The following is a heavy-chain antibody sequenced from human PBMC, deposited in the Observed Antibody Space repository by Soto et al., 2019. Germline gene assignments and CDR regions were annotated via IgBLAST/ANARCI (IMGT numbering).Heavy chain of an antibody. CDR2: IYYSGST. D-gene: IGHD5-12*01. CDR1: GGSISSSSYY. V-gene: IGHV4-39*01. J-gene: IGHJ5*02. Sequence: QLQLQESGPGLVKPSETLSLTCTVSGGSISSSSYYWGWIRQPPGKGLEWIGSIYYSGSTYYNPSLKSRVTISVDTSKNQFSLKLSSVTAADTAVYYCARRAYFGYSGYDQEGNWFDPWGQGTLVTVSS. CDR3: ARRAYFGYSGYDQEGNWFDP.